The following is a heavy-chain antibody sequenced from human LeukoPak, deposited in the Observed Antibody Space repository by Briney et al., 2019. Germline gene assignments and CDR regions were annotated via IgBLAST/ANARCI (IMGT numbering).Heavy chain of an antibody. CDR1: GNRVTSNSAS. CDR2: TYYRSKWYN. J-gene: IGHJ2*01. Sequence: SQTLSLTCAISGNRVTSNSASWKWIRQSPSRGLEWLGRTYYRSKWYNDYAEYVKSRITVNTDTSKNQFSLQLISVTPEDTDVNYLARARGDFYLWGRGTLVTVSS. V-gene: IGHV6-1*01. CDR3: ARARGDFYL. D-gene: IGHD5-12*01.